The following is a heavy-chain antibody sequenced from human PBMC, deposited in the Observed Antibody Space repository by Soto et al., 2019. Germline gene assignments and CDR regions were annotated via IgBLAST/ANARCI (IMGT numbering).Heavy chain of an antibody. CDR1: GGSISSGAYY. V-gene: IGHV4-31*03. Sequence: QVQLQESGPGLVKPSQTLSLTCTVSGGSISSGAYYWSWIRKHPGKGLEWIGYIYYDGSTYYNPSLKSRATISVDTSKNQFSLRLTSVTAAETAVYFCAREGGDVLDYWGQGTLVTVSS. CDR2: IYYDGST. J-gene: IGHJ4*02. CDR3: AREGGDVLDY. D-gene: IGHD2-8*01.